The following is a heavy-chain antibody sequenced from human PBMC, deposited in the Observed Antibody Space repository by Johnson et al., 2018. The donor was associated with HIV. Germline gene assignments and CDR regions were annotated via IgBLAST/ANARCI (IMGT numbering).Heavy chain of an antibody. D-gene: IGHD3-10*01. V-gene: IGHV3-30*02. J-gene: IGHJ3*02. CDR3: AKEDYYGSGSYDAFDI. CDR2: IRYDGSNK. CDR1: GFTFSSYG. Sequence: QVQLVESGGGVVQPGGSLRLSCAASGFTFSSYGMHWVRQAPGKGLEWVAFIRYDGSNKYYADSVKGRFTISRDNSKNTLYLQMTSLRAEDTAVYYWAKEDYYGSGSYDAFDIWGQGTMVTVSS.